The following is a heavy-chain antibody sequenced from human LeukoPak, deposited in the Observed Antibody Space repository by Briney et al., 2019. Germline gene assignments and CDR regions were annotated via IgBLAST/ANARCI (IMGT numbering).Heavy chain of an antibody. Sequence: ASGKVSCKASGYTFTSYDINWVRQATGQGLEWMGWMNPNSGNTGYAQKFQGRVTMTRNTSISTAYMELSSLRSEDTAVYYCAREMSGSYDFDYWGQGTLVTVSS. D-gene: IGHD1-26*01. CDR3: AREMSGSYDFDY. J-gene: IGHJ4*02. V-gene: IGHV1-8*01. CDR2: MNPNSGNT. CDR1: GYTFTSYD.